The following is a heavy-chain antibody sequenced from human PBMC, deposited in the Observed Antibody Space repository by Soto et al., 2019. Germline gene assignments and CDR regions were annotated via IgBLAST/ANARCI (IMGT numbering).Heavy chain of an antibody. CDR1: GGSISSGGYY. CDR2: IYYSGST. CDR3: ARVCGGDCHHGMDV. D-gene: IGHD2-21*02. V-gene: IGHV4-31*03. J-gene: IGHJ6*02. Sequence: QVQLQESGPGLEKPSQTLSLTCTVSGGSISSGGYYWSWIRQHPGKGLEWIGYIYYSGSTYYNPSLKSRVTISVDTSKNQLSLKLSSVTAADTAVYNCARVCGGDCHHGMDVWGQGTTVTVSS.